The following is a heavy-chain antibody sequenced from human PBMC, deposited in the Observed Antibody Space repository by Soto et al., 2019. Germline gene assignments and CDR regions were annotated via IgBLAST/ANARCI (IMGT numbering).Heavy chain of an antibody. Sequence: GXSXKVSFKASGYTXTGYYMDWVRQAPGQGLEWMGWINPNSGGTNYAQKFQGRVTMTRDTSISTAYMELSRLRYDDTAVYYCARGTPAWAAAGQNWFDPWGQGTLGTVS. V-gene: IGHV1-2*02. J-gene: IGHJ5*02. D-gene: IGHD6-13*01. CDR1: GYTXTGYY. CDR3: ARGTPAWAAAGQNWFDP. CDR2: INPNSGGT.